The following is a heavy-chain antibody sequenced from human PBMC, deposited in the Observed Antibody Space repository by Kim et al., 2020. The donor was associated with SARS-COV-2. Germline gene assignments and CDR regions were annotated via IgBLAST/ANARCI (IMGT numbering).Heavy chain of an antibody. Sequence: SETLSLTCTVSGDSITSRSHYWGWIRQRPGKGLEWIASLYNTENKYYNPSLLMRRATIAADTSKNQFSLRVSSVTAADTAVYYCARASYDFLSGYQFHYFDVWGQGILVTVSS. CDR2: LYNTENK. J-gene: IGHJ4*02. CDR3: ARASYDFLSGYQFHYFDV. D-gene: IGHD3-3*01. CDR1: GDSITSRSHY. V-gene: IGHV4-39*01.